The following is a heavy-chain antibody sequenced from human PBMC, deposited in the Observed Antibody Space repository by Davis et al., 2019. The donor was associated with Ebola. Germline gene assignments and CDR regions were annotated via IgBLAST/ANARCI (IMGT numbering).Heavy chain of an antibody. CDR2: INSDGSST. J-gene: IGHJ3*02. CDR3: ARVRAWAFDI. CDR1: GFTFGLSA. Sequence: GESLKISCAASGFTFGLSAMSWVRQAPGKGLVWVSRINSDGSSTSYADSVKGRFTISRDNAKNTLYLQMNSLRAEDTAVYYCARVRAWAFDIWGQGTMVTVSS. V-gene: IGHV3-74*01.